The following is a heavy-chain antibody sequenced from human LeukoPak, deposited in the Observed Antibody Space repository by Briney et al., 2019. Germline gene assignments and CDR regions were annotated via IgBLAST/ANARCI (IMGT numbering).Heavy chain of an antibody. J-gene: IGHJ3*02. CDR1: GYTLTSYY. CDR2: INPNGGST. D-gene: IGHD4-17*01. Sequence: ASVKVSCKASGYTLTSYYIHWVRQAPRQGLEWIGIINPNGGSTSYSQNFQGRVTMSRDMSTSTIYVELSSLRSEDTAVYYCASAATVTALYDAFDIWGQGTMVTVSS. CDR3: ASAATVTALYDAFDI. V-gene: IGHV1-46*01.